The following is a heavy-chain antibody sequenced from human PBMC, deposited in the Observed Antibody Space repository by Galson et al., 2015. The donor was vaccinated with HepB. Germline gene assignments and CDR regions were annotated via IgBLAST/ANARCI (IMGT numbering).Heavy chain of an antibody. CDR3: ARVGSSSWYLPQLYYFDY. J-gene: IGHJ4*02. CDR2: IYYSGST. D-gene: IGHD6-13*01. V-gene: IGHV4-59*01. Sequence: SETLSLTCTVSGGSISSYYWSWIRQPPGKGLEWIGYIYYSGSTNYNPSLKSRVTISVDTSKNQFSLKLSSVTAADTAVYYCARVGSSSWYLPQLYYFDYWGQGTLVTVSS. CDR1: GGSISSYY.